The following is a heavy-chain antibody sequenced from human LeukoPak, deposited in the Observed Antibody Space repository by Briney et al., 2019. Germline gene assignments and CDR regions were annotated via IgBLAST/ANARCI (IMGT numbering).Heavy chain of an antibody. CDR2: ISGSGGST. V-gene: IGHV3-23*01. CDR3: AKGQRGSSTSCFDY. J-gene: IGHJ4*02. D-gene: IGHD2-2*01. CDR1: GFTFSSYA. Sequence: GGSLRLSCAASGFTFSSYAMSWVRQAPGKGLEWVSAISGSGGSTYYADSVKGRFTNSRDNSKNTLYLQMNSLRAEDTAVYYCAKGQRGSSTSCFDYWGQGTLVTVSS.